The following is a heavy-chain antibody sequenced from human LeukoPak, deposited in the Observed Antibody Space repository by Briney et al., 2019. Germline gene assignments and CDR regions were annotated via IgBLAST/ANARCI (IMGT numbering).Heavy chain of an antibody. D-gene: IGHD2-2*01. Sequence: GGSLRLSCAASGXTFSSYGMHWVRQAPGKGLEWVAVISYDGSNKYYADSVKGRFTISRDNSKNTLYLQMNSLRAEDTAVYYCVKGKEIVVVPAALYYFDYWGQGTLVTVSS. CDR1: GXTFSSYG. V-gene: IGHV3-30*18. CDR3: VKGKEIVVVPAALYYFDY. CDR2: ISYDGSNK. J-gene: IGHJ4*02.